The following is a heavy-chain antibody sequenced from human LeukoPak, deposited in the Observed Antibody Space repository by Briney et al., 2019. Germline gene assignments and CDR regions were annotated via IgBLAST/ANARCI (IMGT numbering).Heavy chain of an antibody. Sequence: GGSLRLSCAASGFTFSSYNMNWIRQAPGKGLEWVSSISGSSSYIYYADSVKGRFTISRDNAKNSLYLQMNSLRAEDTAMYYCARDLLGYNYHYMDVWGQGTMVTVSS. CDR3: ARDLLGYNYHYMDV. D-gene: IGHD3-16*02. CDR1: GFTFSSYN. V-gene: IGHV3-21*01. J-gene: IGHJ6*03. CDR2: ISGSSSYI.